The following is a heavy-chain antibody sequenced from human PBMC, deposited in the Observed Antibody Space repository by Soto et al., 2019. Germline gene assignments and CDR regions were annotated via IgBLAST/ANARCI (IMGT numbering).Heavy chain of an antibody. CDR3: AKETVTGSCHY. Sequence: EVQLLESGGGLVQPGGSLRLSCAASGFTFSTYAMNWVRQAPGKGLEWVSAISGSGGSTYYADSVKGRFTISRDNSKYTLYLQMNSLRAGDTAVYYCAKETVTGSCHYWGQGTLVTVSS. CDR1: GFTFSTYA. CDR2: ISGSGGST. J-gene: IGHJ4*02. V-gene: IGHV3-23*01. D-gene: IGHD1-26*01.